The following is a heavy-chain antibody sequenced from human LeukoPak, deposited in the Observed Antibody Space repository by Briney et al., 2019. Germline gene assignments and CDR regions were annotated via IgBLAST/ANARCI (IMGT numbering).Heavy chain of an antibody. CDR2: ISYDGSNK. V-gene: IGHV3-33*06. CDR3: AKRGSKWDLDN. J-gene: IGHJ4*02. D-gene: IGHD1-26*01. CDR1: GLIFTSYA. Sequence: GSSLRLSRAASGLIFTSYAMHWVRQAPGKGLEWVAVISYDGSNKYYADSMKGRFTICKDTSKNTLYLQMSSLRAEDTPIYYCAKRGSKWDLDNWGQGTLVTVSS.